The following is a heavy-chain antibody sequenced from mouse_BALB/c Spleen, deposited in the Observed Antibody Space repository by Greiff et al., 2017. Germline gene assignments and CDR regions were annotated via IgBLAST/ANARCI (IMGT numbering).Heavy chain of an antibody. Sequence: EVQGVESGGGLVKPGGSLKLSCAASGFTFSSYAMSWVRQTPEKRLEWVASISSGGSTYYPDSVKGRFTISRDNARNILYLQMSSLRSEDTAMYYCARVDDGYSYFDYWGQGTTLTVSS. CDR3: ARVDDGYSYFDY. D-gene: IGHD2-3*01. CDR1: GFTFSSYA. J-gene: IGHJ2*01. V-gene: IGHV5-6-5*01. CDR2: ISSGGST.